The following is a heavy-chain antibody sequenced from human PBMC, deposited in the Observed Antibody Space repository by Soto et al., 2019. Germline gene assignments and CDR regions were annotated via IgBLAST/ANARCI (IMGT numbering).Heavy chain of an antibody. V-gene: IGHV1-8*01. CDR2: MNPNSGKT. CDR3: ARAIITDTFDI. CDR1: GYTFTYYD. J-gene: IGHJ3*02. D-gene: IGHD1-20*01. Sequence: QVQLVQSGAEAKKPGASVKVSCKTSGYTFTYYDINWVRQATGQGLEWMGWMNPNSGKTRYAQNFQGRVTMTRNTSIGTAYMELSSLTSEDTAVYFCARAIITDTFDIWGQGTMVTVSS.